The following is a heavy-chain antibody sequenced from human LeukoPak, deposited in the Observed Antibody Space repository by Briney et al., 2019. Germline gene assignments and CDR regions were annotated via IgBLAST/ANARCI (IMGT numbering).Heavy chain of an antibody. V-gene: IGHV7-4-1*02. CDR2: INTNTGNP. CDR3: ARRGTAVAGTHYYYYYGMDV. D-gene: IGHD6-19*01. J-gene: IGHJ6*02. Sequence: GASVKVSCKASGYTFTSYAMNWVRQAPGQGLEWMGWINTNTGNPTYAQGFTGRFVFSLDTSVSTAYLQISSLKAEDTAVYYCARRGTAVAGTHYYYYYGMDVWGQGITVTVSS. CDR1: GYTFTSYA.